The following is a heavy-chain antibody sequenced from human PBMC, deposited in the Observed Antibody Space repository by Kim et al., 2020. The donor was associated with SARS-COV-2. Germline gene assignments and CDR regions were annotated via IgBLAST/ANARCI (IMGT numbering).Heavy chain of an antibody. Sequence: GGSLRLSCAASGFTFSSYSMNWVRQAPGKGLEWVSSISSSSSYIYYADSVKGRFTISRDNAKNSLYLHMNSLRAEDTAGYYCARDNRYFDWLSSYWGQGTLVTISS. CDR2: ISSSSSYI. V-gene: IGHV3-21*01. D-gene: IGHD3-9*01. CDR1: GFTFSSYS. J-gene: IGHJ4*02. CDR3: ARDNRYFDWLSSY.